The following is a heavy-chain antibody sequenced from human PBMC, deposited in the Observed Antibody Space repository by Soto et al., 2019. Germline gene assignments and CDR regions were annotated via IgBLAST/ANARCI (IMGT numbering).Heavy chain of an antibody. CDR2: IYHSGST. CDR3: ARDYYGSGSSRFDP. V-gene: IGHV4-30-2*01. CDR1: GGSISSGGYS. Sequence: SETLSLTCAVSGGSISSGGYSWSWIRQPPGKGLEWIGYIYHSGSTYYNPSLKSRVTISVDRSKNQFSLKLSSVTAADTAVYYCARDYYGSGSSRFDPWGQGTLVTVSS. D-gene: IGHD3-10*01. J-gene: IGHJ5*02.